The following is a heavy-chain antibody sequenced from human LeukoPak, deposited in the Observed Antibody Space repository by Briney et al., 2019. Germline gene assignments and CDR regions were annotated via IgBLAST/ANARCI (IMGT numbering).Heavy chain of an antibody. CDR2: IYYSGST. CDR3: ARQVVAVAGTGYFDY. J-gene: IGHJ4*02. D-gene: IGHD6-19*01. CDR1: GGSIRSSSYY. Sequence: SETLSLTCTVSGGSIRSSSYYWGWIRQPPGKGLEWIGSIYYSGSTYYNASLKSRGTISVDTSKNQFSLKLNSVTAADTAVYFCARQVVAVAGTGYFDYWGQGTLVTVSS. V-gene: IGHV4-39*01.